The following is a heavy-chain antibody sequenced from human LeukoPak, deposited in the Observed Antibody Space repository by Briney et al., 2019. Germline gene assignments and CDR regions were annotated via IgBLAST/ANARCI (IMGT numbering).Heavy chain of an antibody. J-gene: IGHJ4*02. Sequence: GESLRLSCASSGFTFSSYTMNGVRQAPGKGLEWVSYISTTSTTIYYADSVKGRFTISRDNAKNSLYLRMNSLRDEDTAVYYCARDLTLSYWGQGTLVTVSS. D-gene: IGHD1-14*01. CDR3: ARDLTLSY. CDR1: GFTFSSYT. CDR2: ISTTSTTI. V-gene: IGHV3-48*02.